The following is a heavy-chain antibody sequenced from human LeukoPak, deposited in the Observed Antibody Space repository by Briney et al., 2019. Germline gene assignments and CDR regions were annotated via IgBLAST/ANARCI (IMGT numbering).Heavy chain of an antibody. CDR3: ARLSVYYQALDV. Sequence: SETLSLTCTVSGGSISSYYWSWIRQPPGKGLEWIGYIYTSGSTNYNPSLKSRVTISVDTSKNQFFLKLSSVTAADTAVYYCARLSVYYQALDVWGKGTTVTVSS. J-gene: IGHJ6*04. V-gene: IGHV4-4*09. CDR1: GGSISSYY. CDR2: IYTSGST. D-gene: IGHD3-10*01.